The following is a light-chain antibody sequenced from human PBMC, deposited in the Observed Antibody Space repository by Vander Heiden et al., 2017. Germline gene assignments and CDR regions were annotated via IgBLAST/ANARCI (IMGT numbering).Light chain of an antibody. CDR3: CSYAGSSTFVV. V-gene: IGLV2-23*02. CDR2: DVS. Sequence: QCALCHTAAVYGSPMQWLTISCTGTISDVGGSNLVSWYRQHPVEAPNLMIYDVSTRPSGVPDRFSGSKSGNTASLTITGLQAEDEADYYCCSYAGSSTFVVFGGGTKLTVL. J-gene: IGLJ2*01. CDR1: ISDVGGSNL.